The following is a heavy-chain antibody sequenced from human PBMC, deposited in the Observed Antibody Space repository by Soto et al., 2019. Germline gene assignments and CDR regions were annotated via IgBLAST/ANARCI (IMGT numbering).Heavy chain of an antibody. CDR2: ISSREVTI. D-gene: IGHD6-19*01. V-gene: IGHV3-11*01. CDR3: ARVSASGWHVNGRDYFDS. Sequence: QVQLVESGGGLVKPGGSLRLSCAASGFTFSNYYMAWIRQAPGKGLECLSYISSREVTIYYADSVKGQFTISRDNTKNSLYLQMSSLRDEDTGVYYCARVSASGWHVNGRDYFDSWGQGTLVTVSS. J-gene: IGHJ4*02. CDR1: GFTFSNYY.